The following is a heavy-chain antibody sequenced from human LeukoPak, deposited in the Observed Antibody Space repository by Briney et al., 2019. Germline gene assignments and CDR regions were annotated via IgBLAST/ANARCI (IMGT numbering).Heavy chain of an antibody. CDR3: ARGRVTMVRGVIITPIDY. V-gene: IGHV3-21*01. Sequence: GTLRLSCAASGFTFSSYSMNWVRQAPGKGLEWVSSISSSSSYIYYADSVKGRFTISRDKAKNSLYLQMNSLRAEDTAVYYCARGRVTMVRGVIITPIDYWGQGTLVTVSS. CDR1: GFTFSSYS. J-gene: IGHJ4*02. CDR2: ISSSSSYI. D-gene: IGHD3-10*01.